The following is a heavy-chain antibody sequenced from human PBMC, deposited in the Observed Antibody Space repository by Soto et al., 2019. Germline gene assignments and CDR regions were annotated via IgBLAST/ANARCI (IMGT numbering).Heavy chain of an antibody. J-gene: IGHJ6*02. CDR3: ARAKWMVRGHTRYYYGMDV. D-gene: IGHD3-10*01. Sequence: QVQLQESGPGLVKPSQTLSLTCTVSGGSISSGGYYWSWIRQHPGKGLEWIGYIYYSGSTYDNPSLKSRVTISVDTSKIQFSLKLSSVTAADTAVYYCARAKWMVRGHTRYYYGMDVWGQGTTVTVSS. CDR2: IYYSGST. CDR1: GGSISSGGYY. V-gene: IGHV4-31*03.